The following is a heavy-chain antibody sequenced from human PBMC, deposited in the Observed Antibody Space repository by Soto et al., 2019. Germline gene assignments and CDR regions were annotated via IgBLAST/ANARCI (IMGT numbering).Heavy chain of an antibody. V-gene: IGHV1-18*01. CDR3: ARDEVLRYFDWFEYYYYYMDV. D-gene: IGHD3-9*01. CDR1: GYMFRSYG. CDR2: ISTYNGNT. Sequence: ASVKVSCKASGYMFRSYGISWVRQAPGKGLEWMGWISTYNGNTNYAQKLQGRVTMTTDTSTSTAYMELRSLRSDDTAVYYCARDEVLRYFDWFEYYYYYMDVWGKGTTVTVSS. J-gene: IGHJ6*03.